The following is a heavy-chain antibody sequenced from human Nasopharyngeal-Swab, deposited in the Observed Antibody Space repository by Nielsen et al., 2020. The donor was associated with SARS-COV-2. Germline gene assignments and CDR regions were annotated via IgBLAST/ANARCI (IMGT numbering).Heavy chain of an antibody. V-gene: IGHV1-18*01. CDR1: GYTFTSYG. Sequence: ASVKVSCKASGYTFTSYGISWVRQAPGQGLEWMGWISAYNGNTNYAQKLQGRVTMTTDTSTSTAYMELRSLRSDDTAVYYCARDGPTDCSGGSCLLNWFDPWGQGTLVTVSS. CDR3: ARDGPTDCSGGSCLLNWFDP. D-gene: IGHD2-15*01. J-gene: IGHJ5*02. CDR2: ISAYNGNT.